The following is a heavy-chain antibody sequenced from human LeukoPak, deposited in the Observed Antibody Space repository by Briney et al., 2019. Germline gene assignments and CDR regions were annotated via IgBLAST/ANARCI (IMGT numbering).Heavy chain of an antibody. V-gene: IGHV4-59*01. CDR1: GGSISSYY. D-gene: IGHD3-3*01. CDR2: IYYSGST. J-gene: IGHJ5*02. CDR3: ARDWRLDWFDP. Sequence: SETLSLTCTVSGGSISSYYWSWIRQPAGKGLEWVGYIYYSGSTNYKPSLKSRVTISVDTSKNQFSLKLSSVTAADTAVYYCARDWRLDWFDPRGQGTLVTVSS.